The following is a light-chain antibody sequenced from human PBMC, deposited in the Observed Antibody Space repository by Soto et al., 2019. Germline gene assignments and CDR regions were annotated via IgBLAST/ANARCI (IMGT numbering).Light chain of an antibody. Sequence: QSVLTQPPSASGTPGQRVTISCSGSSSNIGSNTVNWYQHLPGTAPTVLIYSDNQRPSGVPDRFSGSKSGTSASLAISGLQSEDEADYYCAAWDDSLNGYVFGSGTKVTVL. V-gene: IGLV1-44*01. CDR3: AAWDDSLNGYV. J-gene: IGLJ1*01. CDR2: SDN. CDR1: SSNIGSNT.